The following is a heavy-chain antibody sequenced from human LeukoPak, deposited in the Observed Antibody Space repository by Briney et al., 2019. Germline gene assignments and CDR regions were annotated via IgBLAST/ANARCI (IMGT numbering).Heavy chain of an antibody. CDR1: GFTFSSYG. CDR2: ISYDGGDK. J-gene: IGHJ2*01. Sequence: GGSLRLSCAASGFTFSSYGMHWVRQAPGKGLEWVAVISYDGGDKYYGASVKGRFTVSRDNSKNTLYLQMDSLRAEDTAVYYCAKRLGIRDWFFDLWGRGTLVTVSS. V-gene: IGHV3-30*18. CDR3: AKRLGIRDWFFDL. D-gene: IGHD3-16*01.